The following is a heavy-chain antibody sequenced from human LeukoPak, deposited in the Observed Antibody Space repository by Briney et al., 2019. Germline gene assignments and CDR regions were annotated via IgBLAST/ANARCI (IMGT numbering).Heavy chain of an antibody. J-gene: IGHJ4*02. CDR1: GFTFSSYS. D-gene: IGHD3-22*01. CDR3: ARDQGSGYYYGAFDY. Sequence: GRSLRPSCAASGFTFSSYSMDWVRQAPGKGLEWVSSISSSSSYIYYADSVKGRFTISRDIAKNSLYLQMNSLRAEDTAVYYCARDQGSGYYYGAFDYWGQGTLVTVSS. V-gene: IGHV3-21*01. CDR2: ISSSSSYI.